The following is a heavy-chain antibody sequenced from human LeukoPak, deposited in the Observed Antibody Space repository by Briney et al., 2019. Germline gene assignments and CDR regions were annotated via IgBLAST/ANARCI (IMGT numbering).Heavy chain of an antibody. CDR2: IYSGGST. CDR1: GFTVSSNY. Sequence: GGSLRLSCAASGFTVSSNYMSWVRQAPGKGLEWVSVIYSGGSTYYADSVKGRFTISRDNAKNSLYLQMNSLRAEDTAVYYCAREPPYCTNGVCYQGYYYYGMDVWGQGTTVTVSS. J-gene: IGHJ6*02. V-gene: IGHV3-53*01. D-gene: IGHD2-8*01. CDR3: AREPPYCTNGVCYQGYYYYGMDV.